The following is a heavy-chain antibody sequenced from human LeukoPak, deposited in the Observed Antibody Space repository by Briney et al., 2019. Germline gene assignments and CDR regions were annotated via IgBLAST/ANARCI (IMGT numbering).Heavy chain of an antibody. CDR1: GGSFNGYY. Sequence: PSETLSLTCAVYGGSFNGYYWSWIRQPPGKGLEWIGEINHSGSTNYNPSLKSRVTISVDTSKNQFSLKLSSVTAADTAVYYCARGFRITIFGVVINYYYMDVWGKGTTVTVSS. CDR2: INHSGST. CDR3: ARGFRITIFGVVINYYYMDV. V-gene: IGHV4-34*01. D-gene: IGHD3-3*01. J-gene: IGHJ6*03.